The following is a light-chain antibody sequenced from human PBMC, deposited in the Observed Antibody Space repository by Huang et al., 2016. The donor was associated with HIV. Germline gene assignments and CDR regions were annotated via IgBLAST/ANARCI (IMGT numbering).Light chain of an antibody. CDR2: DAS. V-gene: IGKV1-33*01. Sequence: DIQMTQSPSSLSASVGDRVTITCQASQYISTYLNWYQQKPGKAPQLLIYDASNLETGVPSRFSGSGSGTDFTFTISSLQPEDIATYYCQHYADFPITFGQGTRLDIK. CDR3: QHYADFPIT. CDR1: QYISTY. J-gene: IGKJ5*01.